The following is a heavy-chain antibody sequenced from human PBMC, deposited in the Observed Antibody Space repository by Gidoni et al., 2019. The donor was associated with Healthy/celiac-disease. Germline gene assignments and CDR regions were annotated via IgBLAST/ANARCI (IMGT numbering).Heavy chain of an antibody. Sequence: EVQLVESGGGVVKPGGSFRLSCAASGFTFSNAWMSWVRQAPGKGLEGVGRIKSKTDGGTTDYAAPVKGRFTISRDDSKNTLYLQMNSLKTEDTAVYYCTTDADPILWFREGPRDYWGQGTLVTVSS. D-gene: IGHD3-10*01. V-gene: IGHV3-15*01. CDR2: IKSKTDGGTT. CDR1: GFTFSNAW. CDR3: TTDADPILWFREGPRDY. J-gene: IGHJ4*02.